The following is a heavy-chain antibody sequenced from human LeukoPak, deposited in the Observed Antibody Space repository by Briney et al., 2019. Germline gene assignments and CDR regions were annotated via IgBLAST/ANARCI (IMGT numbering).Heavy chain of an antibody. Sequence: GGSLRLSCTASGFTFSAYGMHWVRQAPGKGLEWVAFIRYEASNKYYADSVKGRFTISRDNSKNTLYLQMNSLRAEDTAVYYCARENYYYYGMDVWGQGTTVTVSS. CDR1: GFTFSAYG. V-gene: IGHV3-30*02. CDR3: ARENYYYYGMDV. CDR2: IRYEASNK. J-gene: IGHJ6*02.